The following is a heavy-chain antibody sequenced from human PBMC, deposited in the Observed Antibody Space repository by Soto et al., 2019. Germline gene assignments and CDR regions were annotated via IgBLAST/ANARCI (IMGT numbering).Heavy chain of an antibody. CDR2: IIPIFGTA. Sequence: QVQLVQPGADVKKPGSSVKVSCEVSGGTFSNYAFTWVRQGPGQGLEWMGGIIPIFGTANYARQFKGRVAISADKSTTTTYMELSNLTSEDTAVYYCARVAETGYTSGWYYFDYWGQGSLVTVSS. V-gene: IGHV1-69*14. D-gene: IGHD6-19*01. CDR1: GGTFSNYA. CDR3: ARVAETGYTSGWYYFDY. J-gene: IGHJ4*02.